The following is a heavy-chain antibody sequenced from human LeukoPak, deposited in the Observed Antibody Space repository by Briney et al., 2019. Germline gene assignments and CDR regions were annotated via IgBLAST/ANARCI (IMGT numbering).Heavy chain of an antibody. D-gene: IGHD3-3*01. V-gene: IGHV3-11*01. J-gene: IGHJ6*02. CDR2: ISSSGSTI. Sequence: GGSLRLSCAASGFTSSDYYMSWIRQAPGKGLEWVSYISSSGSTIYYADSVKGRFTISRDNAKNSLYLQMNSLRAEDTAVYYCARDRGYYDFWKYGMDVWGQGTTVTVSS. CDR1: GFTSSDYY. CDR3: ARDRGYYDFWKYGMDV.